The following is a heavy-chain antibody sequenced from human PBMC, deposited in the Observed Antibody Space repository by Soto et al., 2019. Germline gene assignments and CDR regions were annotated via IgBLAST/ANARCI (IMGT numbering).Heavy chain of an antibody. CDR1: SGSISSSNW. Sequence: SETLSLTCAVSSGSISSSNWWSWVRQPPGKGLEWIGEIYHSGSTNYNPSLKSRVTISVDKSKNQFSLKLSSVTAADTAVYYCARGLERPYNWFDPWGQGTLVTVSS. J-gene: IGHJ5*02. V-gene: IGHV4-4*02. CDR2: IYHSGST. D-gene: IGHD1-1*01. CDR3: ARGLERPYNWFDP.